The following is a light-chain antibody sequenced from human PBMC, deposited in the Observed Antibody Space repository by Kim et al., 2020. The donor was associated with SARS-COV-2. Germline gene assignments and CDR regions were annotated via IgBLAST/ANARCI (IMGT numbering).Light chain of an antibody. CDR3: QQYNTYPFT. Sequence: SSTAGEIGTITCRASRRISRWLAWDQQKPGKTPKLLISKASSLEGGVPSRFSGSFSGTEFTLTISSLQPDDLATYFCQQYNTYPFTFGQGTKLEI. CDR1: RRISRW. CDR2: KAS. V-gene: IGKV1-5*03. J-gene: IGKJ2*01.